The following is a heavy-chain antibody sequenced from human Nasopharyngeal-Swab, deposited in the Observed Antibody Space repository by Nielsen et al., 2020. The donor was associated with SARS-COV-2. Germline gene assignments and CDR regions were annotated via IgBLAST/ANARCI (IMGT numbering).Heavy chain of an antibody. CDR1: GYSFTTYW. D-gene: IGHD1-26*01. Sequence: KVSCKGSGYSFTTYWIGWVRQMPGKGLEWMGIIYPGDSNTRYSPSFQGQVTISVDKYSSTAYLQWSSLKASDTAIYYCARPMRPMGHYYFGMDVWGQVTTVTVSS. V-gene: IGHV5-51*01. CDR3: ARPMRPMGHYYFGMDV. CDR2: IYPGDSNT. J-gene: IGHJ6*02.